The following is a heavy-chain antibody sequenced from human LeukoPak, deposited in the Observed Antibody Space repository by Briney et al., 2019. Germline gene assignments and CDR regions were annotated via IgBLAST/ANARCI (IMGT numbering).Heavy chain of an antibody. J-gene: IGHJ4*02. D-gene: IGHD5-24*01. CDR3: ARGYKSFDN. V-gene: IGHV3-72*01. CDR2: SRNKANSYST. Sequence: PGGSLRLSCAASGFIFSDYYMDWVRQAPGKGLEWVGRSRNKANSYSTEYAASVKGRFTISRDESKNLLCLQMNSLKMEDTAVYYCARGYKSFDNWGQGTLVTVSS. CDR1: GFIFSDYY.